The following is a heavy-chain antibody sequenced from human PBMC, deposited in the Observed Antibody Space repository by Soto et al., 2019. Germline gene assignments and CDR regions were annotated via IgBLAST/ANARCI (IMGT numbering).Heavy chain of an antibody. CDR1: GGSISSGDYY. CDR2: IYFSGST. CDR3: ARGRDGYNFDY. D-gene: IGHD5-12*01. J-gene: IGHJ4*02. Sequence: QVQLQESGPGLVKPSQTLSLTCTVSGGSISSGDYYWRWIRQPPGKGLEWIGYIYFSGSTYYNPSLKSRFTISVDTSKNQFSLKLSSVTAADTAVYYCARGRDGYNFDYWGQGTLVTVSS. V-gene: IGHV4-30-4*01.